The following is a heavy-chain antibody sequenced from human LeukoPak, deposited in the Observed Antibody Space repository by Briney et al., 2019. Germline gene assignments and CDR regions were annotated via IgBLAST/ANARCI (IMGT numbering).Heavy chain of an antibody. Sequence: TASETLSLTCTVSGGSISSYYWSWIRQPPGKGLEWIGYIYYSGSTNYNPSLKSRVTISVDTSKNQFSLKLSSVTAADTAVYYCARAVLGYRYAFDIWGQGTMVTVSS. J-gene: IGHJ3*02. D-gene: IGHD7-27*01. V-gene: IGHV4-59*01. CDR2: IYYSGST. CDR3: ARAVLGYRYAFDI. CDR1: GGSISSYY.